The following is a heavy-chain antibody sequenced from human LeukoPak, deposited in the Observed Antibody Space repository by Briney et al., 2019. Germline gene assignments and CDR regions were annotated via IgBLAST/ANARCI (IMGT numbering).Heavy chain of an antibody. Sequence: ASVKVSCKASGGTFSSYAISWVRQAPGQGLEWMGGIIPIFGTANYAQKFQGRVTITADESTSTAYMELSSLRSEDTAVYYCARGTPSGYSSGWYYYFDYWGLGTLVTVSS. J-gene: IGHJ4*02. CDR1: GGTFSSYA. CDR3: ARGTPSGYSSGWYYYFDY. D-gene: IGHD6-19*01. V-gene: IGHV1-69*13. CDR2: IIPIFGTA.